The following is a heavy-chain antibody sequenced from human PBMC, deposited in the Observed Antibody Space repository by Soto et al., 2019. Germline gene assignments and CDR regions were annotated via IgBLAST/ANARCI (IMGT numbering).Heavy chain of an antibody. CDR1: GASISSSGYY. CDR2: VYYTGTT. J-gene: IGHJ4*02. Sequence: ETLSLTCTVAGASISSSGYYWGWIRQLPGRRLEWIGSVYYTGTTYYNPSLKSRVTISVDSSKSQFSLTLYSVTAADTAVYYCARTYCSSTSCYPFEYYFDYWGQGTLVTVSS. V-gene: IGHV4-39*01. D-gene: IGHD2-2*01. CDR3: ARTYCSSTSCYPFEYYFDY.